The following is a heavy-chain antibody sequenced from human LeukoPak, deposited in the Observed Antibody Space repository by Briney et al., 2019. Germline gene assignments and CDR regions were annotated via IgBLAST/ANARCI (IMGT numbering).Heavy chain of an antibody. CDR1: GDSINNSAYC. J-gene: IGHJ6*03. D-gene: IGHD3-22*01. CDR2: IYYSGTT. V-gene: IGHV4-31*03. Sequence: SETLSLTCTVSGDSINNSAYCWTWIRQHPGRGLEWIGNIYYSGTTYYNPSLKSRVTISVDMSKNQFSLKLSSVTAADTAVYYCARTAGTMIEGNYYMDVWGKGTTITVSS. CDR3: ARTAGTMIEGNYYMDV.